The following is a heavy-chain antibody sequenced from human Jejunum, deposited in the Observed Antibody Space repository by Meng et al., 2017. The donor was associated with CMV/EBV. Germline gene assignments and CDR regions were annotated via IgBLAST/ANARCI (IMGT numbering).Heavy chain of an antibody. J-gene: IGHJ1*01. Sequence: LSLTCGFYGTSFSADYWSWIRQSPQKGLEWIGEIDHSGNTNYNPSLQNRVFISIDTSKKQISLNLTSVTAADTAVYFCARGIVGAVWSQGTQVTVSS. V-gene: IGHV4-34*01. CDR1: GTSFSADY. CDR3: ARGIVGAV. CDR2: IDHSGNT. D-gene: IGHD2-15*01.